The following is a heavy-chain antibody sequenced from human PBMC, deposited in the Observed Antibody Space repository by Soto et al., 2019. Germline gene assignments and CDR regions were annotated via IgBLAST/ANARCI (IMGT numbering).Heavy chain of an antibody. CDR3: ATDGGLRGYSGYDLDD. J-gene: IGHJ4*02. CDR1: GYTLTELS. V-gene: IGHV1-24*01. CDR2: FDPEDGET. Sequence: ASVKVSCKVSGYTLTELSMHWVRQAPGKGLEWMGGFDPEDGETIYAQKFQGRVTMTEDTSTDTAYMELSSLRSEDTAVYYCATDGGLRGYSGYDLDDWGQGTLVTVSS. D-gene: IGHD5-12*01.